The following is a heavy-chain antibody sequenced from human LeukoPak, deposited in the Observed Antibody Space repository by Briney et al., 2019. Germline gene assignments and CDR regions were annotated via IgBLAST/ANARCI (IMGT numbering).Heavy chain of an antibody. CDR3: AKRGGSYFRRVTYYYYYMDV. CDR2: ISGSGDST. CDR1: EFSFGSDA. J-gene: IGHJ6*03. Sequence: GGSLRLSCAASEFSFGSDAMSWVRQAPGKGLQRVSGISGSGDSTYYADSVNGRFTISRDNSKNTLYLQMISLRAEDTAVYYCAKRGGSYFRRVTYYYYYMDVWGKGTTVTVSS. V-gene: IGHV3-23*01. D-gene: IGHD1-26*01.